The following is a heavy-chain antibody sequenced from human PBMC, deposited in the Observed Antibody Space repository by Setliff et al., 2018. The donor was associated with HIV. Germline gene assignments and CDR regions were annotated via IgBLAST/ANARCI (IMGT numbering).Heavy chain of an antibody. D-gene: IGHD3-16*01. V-gene: IGHV1-2*02. CDR2: INPNSGGT. CDR3: ARDKLEETAESLWGPMKNDAFDI. J-gene: IGHJ3*02. CDR1: GYTFTGYY. Sequence: ASVKVSCKASGYTFTGYYMHWVRQAPGQGLEWMGWINPNSGGTKYSQQFPGRVTMTRDTSINTAYMELSRLRSDDTAVYYCARDKLEETAESLWGPMKNDAFDIWGPGTLGTVSS.